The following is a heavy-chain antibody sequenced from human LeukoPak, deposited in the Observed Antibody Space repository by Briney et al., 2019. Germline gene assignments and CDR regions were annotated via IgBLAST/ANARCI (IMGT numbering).Heavy chain of an antibody. D-gene: IGHD2-2*01. J-gene: IGHJ3*02. V-gene: IGHV4-38-2*02. CDR2: IYHSGST. CDR1: GYSISSGYY. Sequence: SETLSLTCTVSGYSISSGYYWGWVRQPPGKGLEWIGSIYHSGSTYYNPSLKSRVTISVDTSKNQFSLKLSSVTAADTAVYYCGGGGIVVVPAAMRYDAFDIWGQGTMVTVSS. CDR3: GGGGIVVVPAAMRYDAFDI.